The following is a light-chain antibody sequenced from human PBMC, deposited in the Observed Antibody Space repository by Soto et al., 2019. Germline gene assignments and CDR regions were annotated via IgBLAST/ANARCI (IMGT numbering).Light chain of an antibody. Sequence: DIQMTQSPSSLSTSVGDRVTITCRASQTIGTYLNWYQQSPGKAPKLLIYAASTLQNGLPSRFSGSGSGTDFTLTISSLQPEDFATYYCQQSTGIPYTFGQGTKLEIK. V-gene: IGKV1-39*01. CDR1: QTIGTY. CDR2: AAS. CDR3: QQSTGIPYT. J-gene: IGKJ2*01.